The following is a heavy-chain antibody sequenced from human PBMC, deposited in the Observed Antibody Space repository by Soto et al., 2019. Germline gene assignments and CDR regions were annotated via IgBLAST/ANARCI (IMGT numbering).Heavy chain of an antibody. CDR1: VLTGSGKKY. D-gene: IGHD4-17*01. Sequence: WWSLRLSCSASVLTGSGKKYLAFVRQAPGKGLEWVSALYDIDGTYYADSVKGRFTTSGDSSKTIVYLQMNSLRPEDTAVYYCATWHLREHAYDIWGQGTAVTVSS. CDR3: ATWHLREHAYDI. J-gene: IGHJ3*02. V-gene: IGHV3-53*01. CDR2: LYDIDGT.